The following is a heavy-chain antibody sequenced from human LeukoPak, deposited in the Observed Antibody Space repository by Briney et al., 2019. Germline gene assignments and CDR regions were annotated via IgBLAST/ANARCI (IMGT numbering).Heavy chain of an antibody. CDR2: SNPNSGGT. CDR1: GYTFTGYY. D-gene: IGHD3-10*01. J-gene: IGHJ5*02. Sequence: GASVKVSCKSSGYTFTGYYMHWVRQAPGQGLEWMGWSNPNSGGTNYGQKFQGRVTMTRDTSISTAYMELSRLRSDDTAVYYCARARNYGSGSSSPFDPWGQGTLVTVSS. V-gene: IGHV1-2*02. CDR3: ARARNYGSGSSSPFDP.